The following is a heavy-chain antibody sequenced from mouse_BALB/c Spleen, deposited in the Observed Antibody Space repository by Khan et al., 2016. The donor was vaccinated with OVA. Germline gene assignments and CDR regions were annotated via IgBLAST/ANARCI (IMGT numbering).Heavy chain of an antibody. CDR2: IYPGSGST. CDR1: GYTFTSYW. J-gene: IGHJ3*01. V-gene: IGHV1S22*01. Sequence: LQQPGSELVRPGASVKLSCKASGYTFTSYWMHWVKQRPGQGLEWIGDIYPGSGSTNYDEKFKSKATLTVDTSSSTAYMQLSSLTSEDSAVYHCTRWSYWFAYWGQGTLVTVSA. CDR3: TRWSYWFAY. D-gene: IGHD2-12*01.